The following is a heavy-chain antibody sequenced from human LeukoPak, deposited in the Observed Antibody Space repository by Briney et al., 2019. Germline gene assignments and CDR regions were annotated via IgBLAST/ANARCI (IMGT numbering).Heavy chain of an antibody. Sequence: QSGGSLRLSCAASGFTFSSHWMSWVRQAPGKGLEWVASIRPDGSEEYYMDSVKGRFTISRDNAKKSLYLQMNSLRADDTAVYYCALNGSPFDYWGQGTLVTVSS. V-gene: IGHV3-7*03. CDR2: IRPDGSEE. CDR3: ALNGSPFDY. D-gene: IGHD3-10*01. J-gene: IGHJ4*02. CDR1: GFTFSSHW.